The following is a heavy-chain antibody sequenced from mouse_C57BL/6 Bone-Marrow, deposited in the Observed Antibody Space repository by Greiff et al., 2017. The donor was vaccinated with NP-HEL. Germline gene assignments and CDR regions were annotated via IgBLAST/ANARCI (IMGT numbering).Heavy chain of an antibody. V-gene: IGHV1-78*01. D-gene: IGHD1-1*01. Sequence: VQLKESDAELVKPGASVKISCKVSGYTFTDHTIHWMKQRPEQGLEWIGYIYPRDGSSRYNEKFKGKATLTEDKSSSTAYMQLNSLTSEDSAVFFCARRTTVGYFDVWGTGTTVTVSS. CDR3: ARRTTVGYFDV. CDR2: IYPRDGSS. CDR1: GYTFTDHT. J-gene: IGHJ1*03.